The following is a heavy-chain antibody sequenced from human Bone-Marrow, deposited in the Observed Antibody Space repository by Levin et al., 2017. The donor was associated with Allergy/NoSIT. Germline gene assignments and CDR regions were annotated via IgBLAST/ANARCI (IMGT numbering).Heavy chain of an antibody. V-gene: IGHV3-23*01. CDR1: GFSFTNFA. CDR2: ISGTGYST. D-gene: IGHD3-22*01. Sequence: GESLKISCAASGFSFTNFAMTWDRQAPGKGLEWVSGISGTGYSTYYADSVKGRVTISRDNFMNTLHLQMNGLRAEDTAVYYCAKDMDYYDSSGHHYFYAMDVWGQGTTVTVSS. CDR3: AKDMDYYDSSGHHYFYAMDV. J-gene: IGHJ6*02.